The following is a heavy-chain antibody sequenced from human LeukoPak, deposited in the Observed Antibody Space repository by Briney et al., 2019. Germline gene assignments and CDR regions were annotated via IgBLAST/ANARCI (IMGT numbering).Heavy chain of an antibody. J-gene: IGHJ3*02. V-gene: IGHV1-2*02. CDR3: ARDVLERPAFDI. D-gene: IGHD1-1*01. Sequence: ASVKVSCKASGYTFTGYYMHWVRQAPGQGLEWMGWINPNSGGTNYAQKFQGRVTMTRDTSISTAYMELSRLRSDDTAVYYCARDVLERPAFDIWGQGTMVTVSS. CDR1: GYTFTGYY. CDR2: INPNSGGT.